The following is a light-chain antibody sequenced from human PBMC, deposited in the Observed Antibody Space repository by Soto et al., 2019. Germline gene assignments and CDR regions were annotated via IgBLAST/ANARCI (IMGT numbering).Light chain of an antibody. CDR1: QSVDSGD. CDR2: GAS. V-gene: IGKV3-20*01. Sequence: VLTQSPGTLSLSPGERATLFCRAGQSVDSGDLAWYQQKPGQAPRLLIYGASSRATGIPDRFSGGGSGTDFTLTISSLEPEDVAVYYCQLYGNSPMYTFGQGTRLEIK. J-gene: IGKJ2*01. CDR3: QLYGNSPMYT.